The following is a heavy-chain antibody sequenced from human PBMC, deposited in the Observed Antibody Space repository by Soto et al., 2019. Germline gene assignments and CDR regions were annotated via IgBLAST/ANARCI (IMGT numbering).Heavy chain of an antibody. D-gene: IGHD3-22*01. Sequence: PGGSLRLSCAASGFTFSDYYMSWIRQAPGKGLEWVSYISSSSSYTNYADSVEGRFTISRDNAKNSLYLQMNSLRAEDTAVYYCARVTMENYYDSSGYYYLGSWFDPWGQGTLVTVSS. V-gene: IGHV3-11*06. CDR1: GFTFSDYY. J-gene: IGHJ5*02. CDR2: ISSSSSYT. CDR3: ARVTMENYYDSSGYYYLGSWFDP.